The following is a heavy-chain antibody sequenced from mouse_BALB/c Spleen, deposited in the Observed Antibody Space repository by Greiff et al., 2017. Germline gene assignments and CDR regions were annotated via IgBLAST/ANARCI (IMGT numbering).Heavy chain of an antibody. CDR2: IYPGDGDT. Sequence: QVQLKESGPELVKPGASVKISCKASGYAFSSSWMNWVKQRPGQGLEWIGRIYPGDGDTNYNGKFKGKATLTADKSSSTAYMQLSSLTSVDSAVYFCARCYGNLWYFDYWGQGTTLTVSS. CDR3: ARCYGNLWYFDY. V-gene: IGHV1-82*01. CDR1: GYAFSSSW. J-gene: IGHJ2*01. D-gene: IGHD2-1*01.